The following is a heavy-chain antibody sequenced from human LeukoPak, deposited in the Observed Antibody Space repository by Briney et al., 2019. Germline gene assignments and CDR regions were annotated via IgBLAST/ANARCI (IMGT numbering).Heavy chain of an antibody. CDR3: ARVGTWELQRVFDN. CDR2: INRAGIES. CDR1: GFTFTDYW. V-gene: IGHV3-7*01. J-gene: IGHJ4*02. D-gene: IGHD1-26*01. Sequence: PGGSLRLPCAASGFTFTDYWMTWVRQVPGKGLEWVANINRAGIESYYVDSVKGRFTISRDNAEKSLYLQMDSLRVGDTAVYYCARVGTWELQRVFDNWGQGTLVTVSS.